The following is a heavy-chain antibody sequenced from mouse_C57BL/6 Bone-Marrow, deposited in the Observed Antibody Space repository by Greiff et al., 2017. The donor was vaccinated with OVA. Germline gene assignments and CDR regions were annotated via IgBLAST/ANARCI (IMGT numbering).Heavy chain of an antibody. D-gene: IGHD2-2*01. J-gene: IGHJ3*01. Sequence: VKLMESGAELARPGASVKLSCKASGYTFTSCGISWVKQRTGQGLEWIGEIYPRSGNTYYNEKFKGKATLTADKSSSTAYMELRSLTSEDSAVYFCARRVVTAPFAYWGQGTLVTVSA. CDR2: IYPRSGNT. CDR1: GYTFTSCG. V-gene: IGHV1-81*01. CDR3: ARRVVTAPFAY.